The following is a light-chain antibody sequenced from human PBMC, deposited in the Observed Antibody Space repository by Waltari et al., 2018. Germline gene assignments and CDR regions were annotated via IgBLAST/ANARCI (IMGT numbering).Light chain of an antibody. CDR3: QQSFRIPYT. V-gene: IGKV1-39*01. Sequence: DIQMTQSPSSLSASVGDRVTITCRASQIINTFLNWYQQKPGEAPKLRIYTASRMQSGVPSRFSGSGSGTEFSLTISSLQPDDFATYFCQQSFRIPYTFGQGTNLEI. CDR2: TAS. J-gene: IGKJ2*01. CDR1: QIINTF.